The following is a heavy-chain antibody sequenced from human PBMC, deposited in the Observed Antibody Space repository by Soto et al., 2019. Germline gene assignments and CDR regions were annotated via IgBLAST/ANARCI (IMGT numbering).Heavy chain of an antibody. D-gene: IGHD4-4*01. CDR1: GGAMSSYY. V-gene: IGHV4-59*08. Sequence: QVQLQESGPGLVKPSETLSLTCTVSGGAMSSYYWSWIRQPPGKRLEWIAYIYYSGSTNYNPSLKSRVTISVDTSMNQCSRKLSSVTAADTAVYYCARHPADSNAGGFDIWGQGTMVTVSS. CDR3: ARHPADSNAGGFDI. J-gene: IGHJ3*02. CDR2: IYYSGST.